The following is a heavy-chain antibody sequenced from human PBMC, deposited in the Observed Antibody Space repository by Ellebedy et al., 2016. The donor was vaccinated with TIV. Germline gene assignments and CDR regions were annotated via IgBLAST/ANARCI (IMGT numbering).Heavy chain of an antibody. CDR3: ARDRSGSGSLHDY. V-gene: IGHV1-69*05. D-gene: IGHD3-10*01. CDR1: GGTFSSYA. Sequence: AASVKVSCKASGGTFSSYAISWVRQAPGQGLEWMGGIIPIFGTANYAQKFQGRVTMTRDTSTSTVYMELSSLRSEDTAVYYCARDRSGSGSLHDYWGQGTLVTVSS. J-gene: IGHJ4*02. CDR2: IIPIFGTA.